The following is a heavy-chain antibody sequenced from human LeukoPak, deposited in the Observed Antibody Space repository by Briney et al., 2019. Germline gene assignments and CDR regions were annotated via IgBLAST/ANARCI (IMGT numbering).Heavy chain of an antibody. CDR1: GFTFSSYG. J-gene: IGHJ5*02. Sequence: GGSLRLSCAASGFTFSSYGMHWVRQAPGKGLGWVAFIRYDGSNKYYADSVKGRFTISRDDSKNTLYLQMNSLRAEDTAVYYCAKLSDEVYSGYDLAFWFDPWGQGTLVTVPS. CDR3: AKLSDEVYSGYDLAFWFDP. CDR2: IRYDGSNK. V-gene: IGHV3-30*02. D-gene: IGHD5-12*01.